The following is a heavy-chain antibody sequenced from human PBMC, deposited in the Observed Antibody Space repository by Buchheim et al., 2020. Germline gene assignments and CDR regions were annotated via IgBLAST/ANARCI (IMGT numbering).Heavy chain of an antibody. V-gene: IGHV3-21*01. D-gene: IGHD6-13*01. Sequence: EVQLVESGGGPVKPGGSLRLSCGASGFTFSHYTINWVRQAPGKGLEWVSSISSTSSYIFYADSVKGRFTVSRDNADNLVYLQMNSLRAEDTAIYYCARGQYSTTWFVPRLSDFWGQGTL. CDR1: GFTFSHYT. CDR2: ISSTSSYI. CDR3: ARGQYSTTWFVPRLSDF. J-gene: IGHJ4*02.